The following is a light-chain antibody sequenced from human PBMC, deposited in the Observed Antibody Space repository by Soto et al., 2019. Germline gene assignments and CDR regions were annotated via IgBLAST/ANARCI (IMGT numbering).Light chain of an antibody. Sequence: DIQMTQSPSILSASVGDRVTITCRASYHXNNCGAWYQQKPGKAPKLLXDDASSLERGVPSRLSGSAAGTDFTLSISSLQPDDFATYYCHQYNSYFQTFGQGTKVDIK. CDR2: DAS. V-gene: IGKV1-5*01. CDR1: YHXNNC. CDR3: HQYNSYFQT. J-gene: IGKJ1*01.